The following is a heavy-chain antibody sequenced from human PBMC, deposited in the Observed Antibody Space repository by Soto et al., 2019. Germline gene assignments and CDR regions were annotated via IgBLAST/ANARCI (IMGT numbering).Heavy chain of an antibody. V-gene: IGHV3-7*01. CDR1: GFTFSSYW. D-gene: IGHD3-10*01. CDR2: IKQDGSEK. Sequence: GGSLRLSCAASGFTFSSYWMSWVRQAPGKGLEWVANIKQDGSEKYYVDSVKGRFTISRDNAKNSLYLQMNSLRAEDTAVYYCASQHIPRFGELPSSDYFDYWGQGTLVTVSS. CDR3: ASQHIPRFGELPSSDYFDY. J-gene: IGHJ4*02.